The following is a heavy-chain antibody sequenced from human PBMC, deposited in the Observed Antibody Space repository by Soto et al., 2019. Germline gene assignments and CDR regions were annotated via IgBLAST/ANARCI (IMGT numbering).Heavy chain of an antibody. CDR2: IGPYGGKT. Sequence: QGQLVQSGAEVREPGASVKVSCQASGYIFNNYGLSWVRQVPGQWLEWVGWIGPYGGKTDYAHKFRHRVTMTAGPTTSTAHLELRILAAGVAAFYHCARCYCGVGSCFMCWHLDLWSRCILVTVSS. V-gene: IGHV1-18*01. J-gene: IGHJ2*01. D-gene: IGHD4-17*01. CDR1: GYIFNNYG. CDR3: ARCYCGVGSCFMCWHLDL.